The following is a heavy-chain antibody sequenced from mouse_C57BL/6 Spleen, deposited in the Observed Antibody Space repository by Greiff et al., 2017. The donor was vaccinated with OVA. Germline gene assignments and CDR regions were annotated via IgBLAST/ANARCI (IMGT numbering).Heavy chain of an antibody. Sequence: EVHLVESEGGLVQPGSSMKLSCTASGFTFSDYYMAWVRQVPEKGLEWVANINYDGSSTYYLDSLKSRFIISRDNAKNILYLQMSSLKSEDTATYYCARAPYYYGSSWYFDVWGTGTTVTVSS. V-gene: IGHV5-16*01. CDR1: GFTFSDYY. J-gene: IGHJ1*03. CDR2: INYDGSST. CDR3: ARAPYYYGSSWYFDV. D-gene: IGHD1-1*01.